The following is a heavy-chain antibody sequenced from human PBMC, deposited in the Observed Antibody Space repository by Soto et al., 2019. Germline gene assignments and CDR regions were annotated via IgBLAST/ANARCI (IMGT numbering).Heavy chain of an antibody. J-gene: IGHJ4*02. D-gene: IGHD3-22*01. Sequence: GGSLRLSCAASGFTFRNYAMNWVRQAPGKGLEWVSGISVSGGSTYYADSVKGRFTVSRDNSKNTVFLQMNSLRAEDTAVYFCTKGMYYYDSSGYRLFDYWGQGTLVTVSS. CDR3: TKGMYYYDSSGYRLFDY. CDR2: ISVSGGST. V-gene: IGHV3-23*01. CDR1: GFTFRNYA.